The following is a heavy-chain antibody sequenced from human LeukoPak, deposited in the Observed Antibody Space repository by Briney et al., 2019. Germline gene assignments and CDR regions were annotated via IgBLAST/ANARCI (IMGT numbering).Heavy chain of an antibody. Sequence: ASVKVSCKASGYTFTSYGISWVRQAPGQGLEWMGWISAYNGNTNYAQKLQGRVTMTTDTSTSTAYMELRSLRSDDTAVYYCAREVMGGLGYSYGYYAHYSDYWGQGTLVTVSS. CDR3: AREVMGGLGYSYGYYAHYSDY. CDR2: ISAYNGNT. CDR1: GYTFTSYG. D-gene: IGHD5-18*01. V-gene: IGHV1-18*01. J-gene: IGHJ4*02.